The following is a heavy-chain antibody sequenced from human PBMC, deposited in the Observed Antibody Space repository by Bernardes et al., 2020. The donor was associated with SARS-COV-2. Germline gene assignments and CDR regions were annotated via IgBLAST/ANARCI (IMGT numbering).Heavy chain of an antibody. CDR1: WFSLSPSGVA. CDR2: IYWDDDK. D-gene: IGHD6-13*01. J-gene: IGHJ5*02. V-gene: IGHV2-5*02. CDR3: VHRPSTLYRSSWTYSWFDP. Sequence: SGHTLGKPTEALTLTCPFSWFSLSPSGVAVGWIRQPPGKALEWLAFIYWDDDKRYNPSLKTRLTITKDTSKNQVVLTMTNMDPVDTATYFCVHRPSTLYRSSWTYSWFDPWGQGTLVTVSS.